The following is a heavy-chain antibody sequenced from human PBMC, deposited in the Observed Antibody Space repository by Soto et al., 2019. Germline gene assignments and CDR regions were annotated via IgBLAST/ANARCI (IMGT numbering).Heavy chain of an antibody. CDR1: GYTFTDYY. CDR2: INPSGGST. V-gene: IGHV1-46*03. J-gene: IGHJ6*02. CDR3: ARVYGSGSPNYYYYGMDV. D-gene: IGHD3-10*01. Sequence: ASVKVSCKTSGYTFTDYYIHWVRQAPGQGLEWMGIINPSGGSTSYAQKFQGRVTMTRDTSTSTVYMELSSLRSEDTAVYYCARVYGSGSPNYYYYGMDVWGQGTTVTVSS.